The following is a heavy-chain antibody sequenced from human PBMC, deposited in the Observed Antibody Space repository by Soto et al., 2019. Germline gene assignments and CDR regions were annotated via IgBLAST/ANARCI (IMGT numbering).Heavy chain of an antibody. Sequence: SVKVSCKASGFDFGSFGIQFLRQTRGRGLEWIGWIVVVSGSTNYARQFQRRVAISRDMSSSTAYLDLYDLKSDDTAVYFCSADHPHMAMGWPVWGQGTTVTVSS. CDR3: SADHPHMAMGWPV. V-gene: IGHV1-58*02. D-gene: IGHD1-26*01. CDR2: IVVVSGST. CDR1: GFDFGSFG. J-gene: IGHJ6*02.